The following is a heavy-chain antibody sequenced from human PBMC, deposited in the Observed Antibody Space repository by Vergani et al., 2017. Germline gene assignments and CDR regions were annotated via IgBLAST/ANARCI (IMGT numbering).Heavy chain of an antibody. CDR2: ISFDGTNE. J-gene: IGHJ4*02. CDR1: GFALNRHA. V-gene: IGHV3-30-3*01. CDR3: VRDRGLCAGGRCYTEAWDY. Sequence: QVHLVESGGGVVQPGRSLTLSCVVSGFALNRHAMYWVRQAPGKGLEWVVGISFDGTNEYYPDLVKGRFTISRDIAKNTLYLQVRSLRLEDTGVYLCVRDRGLCAGGRCYTEAWDYWGQGTPVTVSS. D-gene: IGHD2-2*02.